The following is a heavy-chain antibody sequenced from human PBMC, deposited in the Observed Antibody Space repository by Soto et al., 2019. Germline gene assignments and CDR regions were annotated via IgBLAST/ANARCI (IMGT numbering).Heavy chain of an antibody. J-gene: IGHJ6*02. CDR3: ARDLTNIGRTWYGTDNYYYGMDV. CDR2: INTSGKII. D-gene: IGHD2-15*01. Sequence: GGSLRLSCASSVFTSITYEMNWVRQAPGKGLEWVAYINTSGKIIYYADSVKGRFTISRDSAKNSLYLQINSLRPEDTAVYYCARDLTNIGRTWYGTDNYYYGMDVWGQGTTVTVSS. CDR1: VFTSITYE. V-gene: IGHV3-48*03.